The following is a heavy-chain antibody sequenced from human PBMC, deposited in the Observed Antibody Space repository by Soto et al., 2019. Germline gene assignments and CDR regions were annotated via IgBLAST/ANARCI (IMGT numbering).Heavy chain of an antibody. CDR1: GIIFGNHG. J-gene: IGHJ4*02. V-gene: IGHV3-23*01. Sequence: PGVSVRLSWSASGIIFGNHGMTWVRQAPGRALEWVSTINANAVDTHYADSVKGRFTISRDNSKRTLSLQMNSLRAEDTAIYYCVSWVSAHFDFWGPGTEVTVSS. D-gene: IGHD2-8*01. CDR3: VSWVSAHFDF. CDR2: INANAVDT.